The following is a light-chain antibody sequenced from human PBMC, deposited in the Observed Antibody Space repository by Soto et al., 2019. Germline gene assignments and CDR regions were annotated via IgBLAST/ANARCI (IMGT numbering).Light chain of an antibody. CDR3: QQYNSYGT. CDR2: KAS. V-gene: IGKV1-5*03. CDR1: QSISSW. J-gene: IGKJ1*01. Sequence: DIQMTQSPSTLSASVGDRVTITCRASQSISSWLAWYQQKPGKAPKLLIYKASSLESGVPSRFSGSGSGTEFTLTSSSLQPYDFATYYCQQYNSYGTFGQGTKVDIK.